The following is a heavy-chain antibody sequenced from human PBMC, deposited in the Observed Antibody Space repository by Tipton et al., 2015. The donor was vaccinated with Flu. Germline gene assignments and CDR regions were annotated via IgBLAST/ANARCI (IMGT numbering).Heavy chain of an antibody. CDR1: GGPLSGGDW. Sequence: TLSLTCSVSGGPLSGGDWCTWVRQTPGGALEWMGESHHFRVAKLNPSFKSRITMSLDTSKNHFSLRLSSVTAADTAVYYCARGPGAVTSEAFDFWGQGTLVTVSS. CDR3: ARGPGAVTSEAFDF. CDR2: SHHFRVA. D-gene: IGHD3-10*01. V-gene: IGHV4-4*02. J-gene: IGHJ4*02.